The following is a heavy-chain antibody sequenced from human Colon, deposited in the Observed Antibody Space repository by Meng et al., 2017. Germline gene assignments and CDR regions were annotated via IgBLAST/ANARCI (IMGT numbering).Heavy chain of an antibody. J-gene: IGHJ4*02. D-gene: IGHD6-19*01. CDR2: SHGNTV. Sequence: QVLLVESGGGLVESGWSLRLSCAASGYTFSDSYMNWIRQAPGKGLEWVSYSHGNTVYYADSVKGRFTISRDNAKNSLYLQMNSLRAGDTAVYYCARGWLANWGQGTLVTVSS. CDR3: ARGWLAN. V-gene: IGHV3-11*01. CDR1: GYTFSDSY.